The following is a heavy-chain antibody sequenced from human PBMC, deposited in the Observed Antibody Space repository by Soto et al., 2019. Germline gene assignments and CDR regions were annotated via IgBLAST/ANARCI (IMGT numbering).Heavy chain of an antibody. D-gene: IGHD3-3*01. Sequence: GSLRLSCAAPGFTFSSYAMSWVRQAPGKGLEWVSAISGSGGSTYYADSVKGRFTISRDNSKNTLYLQMNSLRAEDTAVYYCAKTYYDFWSGYYPNYFFDYWGQGTLVTVSS. CDR3: AKTYYDFWSGYYPNYFFDY. CDR2: ISGSGGST. J-gene: IGHJ4*02. V-gene: IGHV3-23*01. CDR1: GFTFSSYA.